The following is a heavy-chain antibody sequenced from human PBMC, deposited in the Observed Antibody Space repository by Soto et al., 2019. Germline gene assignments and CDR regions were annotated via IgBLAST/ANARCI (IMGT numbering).Heavy chain of an antibody. D-gene: IGHD2-15*01. CDR2: IWYDGSNK. Sequence: QVQLVESGGGVVQPGRSLRLSCAASGFTFSSYGMHWVRQAPGKGLEWVAVIWYDGSNKYYADSVKGRFTISRDNSKNTLYLQMNSLRAEDTAVYYCARDSGSGVLDVWGQGTTVTVSS. V-gene: IGHV3-33*01. CDR3: ARDSGSGVLDV. CDR1: GFTFSSYG. J-gene: IGHJ6*02.